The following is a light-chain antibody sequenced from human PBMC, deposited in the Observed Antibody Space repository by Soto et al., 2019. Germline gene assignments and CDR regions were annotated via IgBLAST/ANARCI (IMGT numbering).Light chain of an antibody. J-gene: IGKJ1*01. Sequence: DIELTQSPCTLSLSPGERATLSCRASQSVSSSYLAWYQQKPGQAPRLLIYGASSRATGIPDRFSGSGSGTDFTLTISRLEPEDFAVYYCQQYDSSPKTFGQGTKVDIK. V-gene: IGKV3-20*01. CDR1: QSVSSSY. CDR3: QQYDSSPKT. CDR2: GAS.